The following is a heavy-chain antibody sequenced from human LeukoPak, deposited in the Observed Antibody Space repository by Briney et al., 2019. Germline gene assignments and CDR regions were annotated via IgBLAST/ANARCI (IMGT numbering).Heavy chain of an antibody. Sequence: ASVKVSCKASGYTFTSYGISWVRQAPGQGLEWMGWISAYNGNTNYAQKLQGRVTMTTDTSTSTAYMELRSLRSDDTAVYYCATVSYLYSDSSGYHGGGHDYWGQGTLVTVSS. D-gene: IGHD3-22*01. CDR1: GYTFTSYG. CDR3: ATVSYLYSDSSGYHGGGHDY. J-gene: IGHJ4*02. CDR2: ISAYNGNT. V-gene: IGHV1-18*01.